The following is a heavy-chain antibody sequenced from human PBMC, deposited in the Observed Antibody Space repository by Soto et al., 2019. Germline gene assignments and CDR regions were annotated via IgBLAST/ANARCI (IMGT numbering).Heavy chain of an antibody. V-gene: IGHV4-4*02. J-gene: IGHJ4*02. CDR2: GHHNGST. CDR3: ARRGAGILHCEERP. CDR1: GASVNTDNW. Sequence: QVQLQESGPGLVKPSGTLSLTCAVSGASVNTDNWWCWVRQSPGKGLEWSGGGHHNGSTNYNPTHKSRVTISVDKSNNQFPLKLYSVIAADTAVYYCARRGAGILHCEERPWGQGALVTVSS. D-gene: IGHD1-26*01.